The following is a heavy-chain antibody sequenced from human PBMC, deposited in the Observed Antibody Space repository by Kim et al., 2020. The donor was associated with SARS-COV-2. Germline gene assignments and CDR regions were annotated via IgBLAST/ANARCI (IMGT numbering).Heavy chain of an antibody. CDR1: GFTFSSYW. J-gene: IGHJ1*01. Sequence: GGSLRLSCAASGFTFSSYWMSWVRQAPGKGLEWVANIKQDGSEKYYVDSVKGRFTISRDNAKNSLYLQMNSLRAEDTAVYYCASSLITIFGVVIPRAEYFQHWGQGTLVTVSS. CDR2: IKQDGSEK. D-gene: IGHD3-3*01. CDR3: ASSLITIFGVVIPRAEYFQH. V-gene: IGHV3-7*03.